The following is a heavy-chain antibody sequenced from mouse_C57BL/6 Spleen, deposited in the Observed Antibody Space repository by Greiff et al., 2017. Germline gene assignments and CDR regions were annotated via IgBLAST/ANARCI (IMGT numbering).Heavy chain of an antibody. CDR1: GFTFSDYY. CDR2: INYDGSST. V-gene: IGHV5-16*01. J-gene: IGHJ1*03. CDR3: ARAYGSSRWYFDV. Sequence: EVHLVESEGGLVQPGSSMKLSCTASGFTFSDYYMAWVRQVPEKGLEWVANINYDGSSTYYLDSLKSRFIISRDNAKNILYLQMSSLKSEDTATYYCARAYGSSRWYFDVWGTGTTVTVSS. D-gene: IGHD1-1*01.